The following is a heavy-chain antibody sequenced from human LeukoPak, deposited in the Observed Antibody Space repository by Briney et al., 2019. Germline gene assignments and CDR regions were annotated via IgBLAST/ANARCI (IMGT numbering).Heavy chain of an antibody. D-gene: IGHD3-3*01. J-gene: IGHJ4*02. CDR1: GFTFNDAW. CDR2: IKSQRDGGTS. CDR3: ATDYRFVQWSGSDYFEY. V-gene: IGHV3-15*05. Sequence: GGSLRLSCAASGFTFNDAWMSWVRQAPGKGLEWVGRIKSQRDGGTSDYAAPVKGRFTVSRDDSKNTLYLDMNSLKAEDTAVYFCATDYRFVQWSGSDYFEYWGQGTLVAVSS.